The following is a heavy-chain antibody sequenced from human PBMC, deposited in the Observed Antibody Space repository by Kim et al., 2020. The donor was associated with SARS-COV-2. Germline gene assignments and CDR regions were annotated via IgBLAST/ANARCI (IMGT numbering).Heavy chain of an antibody. Sequence: ASVKVSCKASGYTFTSYGISWVRQAPGQGLEWMGWISAYNGNTNYAQKLQGRVTMTTDTSTSTAYMELRSLRSDDTAVYYCARDLGSVVVVPAALLSTLHYYYGMDVWGQGTTVTVSS. CDR3: ARDLGSVVVVPAALLSTLHYYYGMDV. V-gene: IGHV1-18*01. J-gene: IGHJ6*02. CDR2: ISAYNGNT. D-gene: IGHD2-2*01. CDR1: GYTFTSYG.